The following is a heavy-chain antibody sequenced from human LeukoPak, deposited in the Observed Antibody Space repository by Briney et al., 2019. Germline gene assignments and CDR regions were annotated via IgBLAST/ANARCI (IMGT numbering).Heavy chain of an antibody. CDR1: GGSLSSSSYY. V-gene: IGHV4-39*01. CDR3: ARHGGDMLWFGEYLYYFDY. J-gene: IGHJ4*02. CDR2: IYYSGST. D-gene: IGHD3-10*01. Sequence: PSETLSLTCTVSGGSLSSSSYYWGWIRQPPGKGLEWLGSIYYSGSTYYNPSLKSQVNISVDTSKNQFSLKLSSVTAADTAVYYCARHGGDMLWFGEYLYYFDYWGQGTLVTVSS.